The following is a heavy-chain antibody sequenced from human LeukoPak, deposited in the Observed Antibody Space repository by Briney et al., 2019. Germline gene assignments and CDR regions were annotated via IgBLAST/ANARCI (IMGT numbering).Heavy chain of an antibody. CDR1: GDSISSYY. J-gene: IGHJ6*03. Sequence: LETLSLTCSVSGDSISSYYWSWIRQPPGKGLEWIGYIYYSGSTNCNPSLKSRVTISVDTSRNQFSLKLTSVTAADTAVYYCATGDYYYMDVWGKGTTVTVSS. V-gene: IGHV4-59*01. CDR2: IYYSGST. CDR3: ATGDYYYMDV.